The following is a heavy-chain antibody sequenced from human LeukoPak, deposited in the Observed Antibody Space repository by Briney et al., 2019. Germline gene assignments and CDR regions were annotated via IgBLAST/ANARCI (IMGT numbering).Heavy chain of an antibody. CDR3: ARDRNRVTDAFDI. J-gene: IGHJ3*02. CDR2: IYYSGST. D-gene: IGHD1-14*01. V-gene: IGHV4-39*07. CDR1: GGSISSSSYY. Sequence: SETLSLTCTVSGGSISSSSYYWGWIRQPPGKGLEWIGSIYYSGSTYYNPSLKSRVTISVDTSKNQFSLKLSSVTAADTAVYYCARDRNRVTDAFDIWGQGTMVTVSS.